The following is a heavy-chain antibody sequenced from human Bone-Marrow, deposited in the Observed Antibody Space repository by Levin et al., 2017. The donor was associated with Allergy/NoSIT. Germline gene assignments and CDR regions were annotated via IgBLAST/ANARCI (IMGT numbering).Heavy chain of an antibody. D-gene: IGHD1-14*01. V-gene: IGHV1-69*06. J-gene: IGHJ6*02. CDR3: ARLRGWYPRNYGMDV. Sequence: KISCKASGGTFNTYGLSWVRQAPGQGLEWMGGTIPIFGTTNYTQKFKGRVTITADKSTSTAYMELSSLRSEDTAIYYCARLRGWYPRNYGMDVWGQGTTVTVSS. CDR1: GGTFNTYG. CDR2: TIPIFGTT.